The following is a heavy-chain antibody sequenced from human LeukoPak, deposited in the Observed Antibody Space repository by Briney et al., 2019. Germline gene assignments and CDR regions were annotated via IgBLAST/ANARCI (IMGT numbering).Heavy chain of an antibody. D-gene: IGHD5-24*01. V-gene: IGHV4-38-2*01. CDR3: ARHEMGWGNWFDP. Sequence: SETLSLTCAVSGYSISSGYCWGWIRQPPGKGLEWIGSIYHSGSTYYNPSLKSRVTISVDTSKNQFSLKLSSVTAADTAVYYCARHEMGWGNWFDPWGQGTLVTVSS. J-gene: IGHJ5*02. CDR2: IYHSGST. CDR1: GYSISSGYC.